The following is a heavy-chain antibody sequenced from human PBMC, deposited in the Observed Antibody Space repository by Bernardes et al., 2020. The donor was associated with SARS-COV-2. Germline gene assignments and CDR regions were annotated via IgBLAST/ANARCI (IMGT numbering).Heavy chain of an antibody. CDR1: GFTFRRHG. Sequence: GGSLIPSFAAPGFTFRRHGMHLVRQAPGKGPEWVAAISDDGTNKYHVDCVKGRFTIPRDNSKNTLYLQMNSLRAEDAAVYYCARWDGSGTKYLGYWGQGTLVTVSS. CDR2: ISDDGTNK. V-gene: IGHV3-33*01. CDR3: ARWDGSGTKYLGY. D-gene: IGHD3-10*01. J-gene: IGHJ4*02.